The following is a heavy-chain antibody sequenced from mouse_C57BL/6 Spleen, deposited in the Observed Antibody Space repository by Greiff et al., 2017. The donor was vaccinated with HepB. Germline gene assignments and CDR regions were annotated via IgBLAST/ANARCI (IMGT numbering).Heavy chain of an antibody. Sequence: VKLMESGAELVRPGTSVKVSCKASGYAFTNYLIEWVKQRPGQGLAWIGVINPGSGGTNYNEKFKGKATLTADKSSSTAYMQLSSLTSEASAVYFCARRGTDWYFDVWGTGTTVTVSS. V-gene: IGHV1-54*01. CDR1: GYAFTNYL. CDR2: INPGSGGT. CDR3: ARRGTDWYFDV. D-gene: IGHD2-14*01. J-gene: IGHJ1*03.